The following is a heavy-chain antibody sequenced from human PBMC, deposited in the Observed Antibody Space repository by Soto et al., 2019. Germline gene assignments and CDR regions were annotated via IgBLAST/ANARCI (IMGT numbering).Heavy chain of an antibody. V-gene: IGHV5-51*01. CDR2: IYPGDSDT. CDR1: GYSFTSYW. Sequence: PRESLKISCKGSGYSFTSYWIGWVRQMPGKGLEWMGIIYPGDSDTRYSPSFQGQVTISADKSISTAYLQWSSLKASDTAMYYCARHVLGYCSSTSCLYYYGMDVWGQGTTVTVSS. J-gene: IGHJ6*02. D-gene: IGHD2-2*01. CDR3: ARHVLGYCSSTSCLYYYGMDV.